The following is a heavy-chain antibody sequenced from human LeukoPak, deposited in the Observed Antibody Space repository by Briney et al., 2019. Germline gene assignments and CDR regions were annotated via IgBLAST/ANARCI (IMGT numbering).Heavy chain of an antibody. J-gene: IGHJ4*02. CDR2: ISYDGSNK. V-gene: IGHV3-30*04. CDR3: ARDSSLGYCSSTSCYVLDY. CDR1: GFTFSSYA. D-gene: IGHD2-2*01. Sequence: GGSLRLSCAASGFTFSSYAMHWVRQAPGKGLEWVAVISYDGSNKYYADSVKGRFTISRDNSKNTLYLQMNSLRAEDTAVYYCARDSSLGYCSSTSCYVLDYWGQGTLVTVSS.